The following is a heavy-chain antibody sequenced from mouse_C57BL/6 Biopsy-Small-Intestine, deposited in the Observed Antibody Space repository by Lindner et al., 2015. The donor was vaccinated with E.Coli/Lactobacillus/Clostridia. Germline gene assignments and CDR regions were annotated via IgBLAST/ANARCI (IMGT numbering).Heavy chain of an antibody. J-gene: IGHJ4*01. Sequence: VQLQESGPELVKPGASVKIPCKASGYTFTDYNIDWVKQSHGKSLEWIADINPNNGDTIYNQKFKDKATLTADKSSSTAYIQVNSLTYEDSAVYYCARHFTSAVATGAMDYWGQGTTVTVSS. CDR3: ARHFTSAVATGAMDY. V-gene: IGHV1-18*01. CDR1: GYTFTDYN. CDR2: INPNNGDT. D-gene: IGHD1-1*01.